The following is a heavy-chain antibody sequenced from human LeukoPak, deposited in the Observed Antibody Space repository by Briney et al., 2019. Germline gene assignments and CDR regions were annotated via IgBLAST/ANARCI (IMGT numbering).Heavy chain of an antibody. D-gene: IGHD1-14*01. CDR1: GGSISSYY. Sequence: PSETLSLTCTVSGGSISSYYWSWIRQPPGKGLEWIGYIYYSGSTNYNPSLKSRVTISVDTSKNQFSLKLSSVTAADTAVYYCARDNRIAAPAGSAFDIWGQGTMVTVSS. CDR3: ARDNRIAAPAGSAFDI. CDR2: IYYSGST. V-gene: IGHV4-59*01. J-gene: IGHJ3*02.